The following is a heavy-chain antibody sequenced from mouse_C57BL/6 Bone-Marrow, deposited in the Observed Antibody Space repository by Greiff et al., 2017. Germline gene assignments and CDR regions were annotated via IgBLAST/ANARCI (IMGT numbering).Heavy chain of an antibody. CDR3: ARGGYDYDFDY. J-gene: IGHJ2*01. Sequence: VKLQQSGPGLVQPSQSLSITCTVSGFSLTSYGVHWVRQSPGKGLEWLGVIWSGGSTDYNAAFISRLSISKDNSTSQVFFKMNSLQADDTAIYYCARGGYDYDFDYWGQGTTLTVSS. D-gene: IGHD2-4*01. V-gene: IGHV2-2*01. CDR1: GFSLTSYG. CDR2: IWSGGST.